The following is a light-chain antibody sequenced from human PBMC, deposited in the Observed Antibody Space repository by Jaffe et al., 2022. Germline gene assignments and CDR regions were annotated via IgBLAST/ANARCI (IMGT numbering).Light chain of an antibody. CDR3: QVWDSSTVV. Sequence: SYELTQPLSVSVALGQTARITCGGNNIGSKNVHWYQQKPGQAPVLVIYRDSNRPSGIPERFSGSNSGNTATLTISRAQAGDEADYYCQVWDSSTVVFGTGTKVTVL. J-gene: IGLJ1*01. CDR1: NIGSKN. CDR2: RDS. V-gene: IGLV3-9*01.